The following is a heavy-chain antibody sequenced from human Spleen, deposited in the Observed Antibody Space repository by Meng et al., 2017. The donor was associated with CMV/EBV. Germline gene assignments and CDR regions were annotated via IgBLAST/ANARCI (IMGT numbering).Heavy chain of an antibody. CDR3: AKDRPPRIAPHYGMDV. D-gene: IGHD6-6*01. V-gene: IGHV3-7*01. CDR2: IKQDGSEG. CDR1: GFTFNDYW. Sequence: GESLKISCAASGFTFNDYWMSWVRQAPGKGLEWVATIKQDGSEGHYVDSVKGRFTISRDNAKNTLFLQMNSLRVEDTAVYYCAKDRPPRIAPHYGMDVWGQGTTVTVSS. J-gene: IGHJ6*02.